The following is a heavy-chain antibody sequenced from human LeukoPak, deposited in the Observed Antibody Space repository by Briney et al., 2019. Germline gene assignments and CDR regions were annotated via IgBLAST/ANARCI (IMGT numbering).Heavy chain of an antibody. CDR3: ARGPVGGTYEGEFDDY. V-gene: IGHV1-18*01. J-gene: IGHJ4*02. CDR1: GYTFTSYG. D-gene: IGHD3-16*01. CDR2: IGPSTGDT. Sequence: GASVKVSCRSSGYTFTSYGISWVRQAPGQGLEWMGWIGPSTGDTAYAQNFQGRVTLTTDTSTTTAYLEVGSLGFDDTAVYYCARGPVGGTYEGEFDDYWGQGTLVTVSS.